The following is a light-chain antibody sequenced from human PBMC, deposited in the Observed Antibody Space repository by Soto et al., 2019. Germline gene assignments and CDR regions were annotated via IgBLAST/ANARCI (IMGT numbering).Light chain of an antibody. CDR3: QQYGTSPLT. V-gene: IGKV3-20*01. J-gene: IGKJ4*01. CDR2: GAS. CDR1: QSVISNY. Sequence: EIVLTQSPGTLSLSPGERATLSCRASQSVISNYLAWYQQKPGQAPRALIFGASSRSAGIPDRFSGSGSGTDFTLTISRLEPEDSAVYYCQQYGTSPLTFGGGTKVDIK.